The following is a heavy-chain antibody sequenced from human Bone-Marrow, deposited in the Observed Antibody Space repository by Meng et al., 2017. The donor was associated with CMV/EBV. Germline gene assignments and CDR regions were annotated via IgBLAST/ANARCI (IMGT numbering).Heavy chain of an antibody. CDR1: GGSISSSSYY. D-gene: IGHD7-27*01. J-gene: IGHJ4*02. Sequence: GSLRFSCTVSGGSISSSSYYWGWIRQPPGKGLEWIGSIYYSGSTYYNPSLKSRVTISVDTSKNQFSLKLSSVTAADTAVYYCARETGSADYWGQGTLVTVS. CDR2: IYYSGST. V-gene: IGHV4-39*07. CDR3: ARETGSADY.